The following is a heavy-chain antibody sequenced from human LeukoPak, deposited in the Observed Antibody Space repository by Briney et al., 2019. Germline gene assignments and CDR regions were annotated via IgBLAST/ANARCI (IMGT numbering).Heavy chain of an antibody. CDR1: GGSISTYY. Sequence: SETLSLTCTVSGGSISTYYWTWIRQPPGKGLEWIGYIYHSGSTNYNPSLKSRVTISVDMSKNQFSLKLSSVTAADTAVYYCARGPLTMTRGFDPWGQGTLVTVSS. CDR2: IYHSGST. V-gene: IGHV4-59*12. CDR3: ARGPLTMTRGFDP. J-gene: IGHJ5*02. D-gene: IGHD4-17*01.